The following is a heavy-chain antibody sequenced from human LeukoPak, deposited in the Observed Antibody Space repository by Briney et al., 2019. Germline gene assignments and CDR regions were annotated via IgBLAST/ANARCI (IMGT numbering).Heavy chain of an antibody. CDR2: IKSKTDGGAT. CDR1: GFTFSNAW. CDR3: STYSGYDHNSYGMDV. J-gene: IGHJ6*02. V-gene: IGHV3-15*01. Sequence: GGSLRLSRAASGFTFSNAWINWVRQAPGKGLEWVGRIKSKTDGGATDYAAPVKGRFTISRDDSKNALYLQMNSLKTEDTAVYYCSTYSGYDHNSYGMDVWGQGTTVTVSS. D-gene: IGHD5-12*01.